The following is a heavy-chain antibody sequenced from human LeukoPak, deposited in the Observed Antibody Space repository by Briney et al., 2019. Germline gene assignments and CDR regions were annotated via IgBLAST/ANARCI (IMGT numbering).Heavy chain of an antibody. CDR1: GFTFSNYW. Sequence: GGSLRLSCAASGFTFSNYWMHWVRQVPGKGLVWVSRINDDGSATFYADSVKGRFTISRDNAKNSLFLQMNSLRAEDTAVYYCARLALKTPPTDWGQGTLVTVSS. V-gene: IGHV3-74*01. CDR2: INDDGSAT. CDR3: ARLALKTPPTD. J-gene: IGHJ4*02.